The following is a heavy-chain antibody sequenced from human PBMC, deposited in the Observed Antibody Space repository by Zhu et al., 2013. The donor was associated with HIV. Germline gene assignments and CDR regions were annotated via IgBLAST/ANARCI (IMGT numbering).Heavy chain of an antibody. D-gene: IGHD2-21*02. CDR2: IIFGFNVA. V-gene: IGHV1-69*01. CDR1: GGTFSHFA. Sequence: QVQLVQSGTEVKKPGSSVKLSCRASGGTFSHFAIHWVRQAPRHGLEWLGGIIFGFNVANNAETFQGRVSLTADESTSTANMELSSLRSEDTAVYYCARVICKGAYCGGDSNWNFDLWGRGTLVTVSS. J-gene: IGHJ2*01. CDR3: ARVICKGAYCGGDSNWNFDL.